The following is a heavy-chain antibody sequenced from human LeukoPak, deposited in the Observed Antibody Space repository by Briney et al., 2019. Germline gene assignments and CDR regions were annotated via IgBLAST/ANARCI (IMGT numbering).Heavy chain of an antibody. J-gene: IGHJ5*02. CDR3: ARVSCSGGSCYSGRWFDP. D-gene: IGHD2-15*01. CDR1: GGTFSSYA. V-gene: IGHV1-69*04. Sequence: VASVKVSCKASGGTFSSYAISWVRQAPGQGLEWMGRIIPILGIANYAQKFQGRVTITADKSTSTAYMKLSSLRSEDTAVYYCARVSCSGGSCYSGRWFDPWGQGTLVTVSS. CDR2: IIPILGIA.